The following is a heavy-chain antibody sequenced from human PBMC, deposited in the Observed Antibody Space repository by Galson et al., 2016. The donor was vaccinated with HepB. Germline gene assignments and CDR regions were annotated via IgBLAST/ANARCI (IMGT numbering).Heavy chain of an antibody. Sequence: SETLSLTCNVSGDSISGTNYYWGWIRQPPGRGLEWIGSIYYTGSTNYSPSLESRVTISVDTSKNHLSLSLSSVTAADTAVYYCATGIVVAGRMYYYYMDVWGKGTSVTVSS. CDR1: GDSISGTNYY. CDR2: IYYTGST. J-gene: IGHJ6*03. V-gene: IGHV4-39*01. D-gene: IGHD6-19*01. CDR3: ATGIVVAGRMYYYYMDV.